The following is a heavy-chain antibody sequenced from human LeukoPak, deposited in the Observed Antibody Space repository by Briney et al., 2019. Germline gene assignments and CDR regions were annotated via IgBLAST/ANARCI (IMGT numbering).Heavy chain of an antibody. Sequence: PGGSLRLSCAASGFTVSSNYMSWVRQAPGKGLEWVSVIYSGGSTYYADSVKGRFTIPRDISKNTLFLQMNSLRAEDTAVYYCARESFTSGSYFTDYWYFDLWGRGTLVAVSS. J-gene: IGHJ2*01. D-gene: IGHD3-10*01. CDR3: ARESFTSGSYFTDYWYFDL. V-gene: IGHV3-53*01. CDR1: GFTVSSNY. CDR2: IYSGGST.